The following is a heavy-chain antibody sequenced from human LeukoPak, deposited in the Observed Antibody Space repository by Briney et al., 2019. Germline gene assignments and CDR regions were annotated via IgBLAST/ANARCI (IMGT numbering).Heavy chain of an antibody. J-gene: IGHJ4*02. CDR3: ARDAGAAIRPDNLDY. CDR2: INAGNGNT. Sequence: ASVKVSCKASGYTFTSYAMHWVRQAPGQRLEWMGWINAGNGNTKYSQKFQGRVTITRDTSASTAYMELSSLRSEDTAVYYCARDAGAAIRPDNLDYWGQGTLVTVSS. CDR1: GYTFTSYA. V-gene: IGHV1-3*01. D-gene: IGHD2-2*01.